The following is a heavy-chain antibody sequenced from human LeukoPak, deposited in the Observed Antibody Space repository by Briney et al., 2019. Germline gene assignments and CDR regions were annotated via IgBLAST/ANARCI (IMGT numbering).Heavy chain of an antibody. Sequence: GGSLRLSCVASGFSFSDYWVSWVRQTPGKGLQWLANINQYGTEKYYADSMKGRFTISRDNAKNSLYLQMNSLRVEDSGVYYCARDPDSGDAYNWFDPWGQGTQVTVSS. J-gene: IGHJ5*02. D-gene: IGHD4-17*01. CDR2: INQYGTEK. CDR3: ARDPDSGDAYNWFDP. V-gene: IGHV3-7*01. CDR1: GFSFSDYW.